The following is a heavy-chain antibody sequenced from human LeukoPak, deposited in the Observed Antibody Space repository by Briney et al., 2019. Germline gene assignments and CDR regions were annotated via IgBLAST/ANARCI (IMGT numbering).Heavy chain of an antibody. CDR3: ARDYSSGWYYFDY. Sequence: GGSLRLSCAASGFTVSSNYMSWVRQAPGKGLEGVSVIYSGGSTYYADSVKGRFTISRDNSKNTLYLQMNSLRAEDTAVYYCARDYSSGWYYFDYWGQGTLVTVSS. J-gene: IGHJ4*02. CDR1: GFTVSSNY. V-gene: IGHV3-53*01. CDR2: IYSGGST. D-gene: IGHD6-19*01.